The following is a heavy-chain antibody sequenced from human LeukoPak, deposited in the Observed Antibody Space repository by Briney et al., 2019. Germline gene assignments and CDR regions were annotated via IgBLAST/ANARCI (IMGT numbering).Heavy chain of an antibody. Sequence: SSETLSLTCAVYGGSFSGYYWSWIRQPPGKGLEWIGEINHSGSTNYNPSLKSRVTISVDTSKNQFSLKLSSVTAADTAVYYCASIAAAGYYYYYMDVWAKGPRSPSP. J-gene: IGHJ6*03. CDR2: INHSGST. V-gene: IGHV4-34*01. D-gene: IGHD6-13*01. CDR1: GGSFSGYY. CDR3: ASIAAAGYYYYYMDV.